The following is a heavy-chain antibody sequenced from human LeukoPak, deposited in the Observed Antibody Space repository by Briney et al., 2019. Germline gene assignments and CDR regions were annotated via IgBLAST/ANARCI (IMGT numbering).Heavy chain of an antibody. V-gene: IGHV1-69*05. CDR2: IIPIFGTA. CDR3: ARDYDYGDYVRFDY. Sequence: SVKVSCKASGGTFSSYAISWVRQAPGQGLEWMGRIIPIFGTANCAQEFQGRVTITTDESTSTAYMELSSLRSEDTAVYYCARDYDYGDYVRFDYWGQGTLVTVSS. D-gene: IGHD4-17*01. J-gene: IGHJ4*02. CDR1: GGTFSSYA.